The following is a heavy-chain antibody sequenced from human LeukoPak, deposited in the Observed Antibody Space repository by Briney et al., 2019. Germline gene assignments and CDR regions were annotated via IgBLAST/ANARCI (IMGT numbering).Heavy chain of an antibody. CDR1: GYTFTGYY. CDR2: INPNSGGT. D-gene: IGHD2-2*01. CDR3: ARVYCSSTSCYRGYMDV. Sequence: ASVKVSYKASGYTFTGYYMHWVRQAPGQGLEWMGWINPNSGGTNYAQKFQGRVTMTRDTSISTAYMELSRLRSDDTAVYYCARVYCSSTSCYRGYMDVWGKGTTVTVSS. J-gene: IGHJ6*03. V-gene: IGHV1-2*02.